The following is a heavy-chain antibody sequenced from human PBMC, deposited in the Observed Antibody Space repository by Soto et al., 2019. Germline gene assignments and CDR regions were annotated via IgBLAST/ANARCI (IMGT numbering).Heavy chain of an antibody. CDR1: GYSISSGSY. V-gene: IGHV4-38-2*02. D-gene: IGHD2-2*01. Sequence: PSETLSLTCTVSGYSISSGSYWAWIRQPPGKGPEWIASIYHGGTTFYNPSLKSRITISVDTSNNQFSLKLTSVTAADTAVYYCARARFCTSTSCYHYFDFWGQGTLVTVSS. CDR3: ARARFCTSTSCYHYFDF. CDR2: IYHGGTT. J-gene: IGHJ4*02.